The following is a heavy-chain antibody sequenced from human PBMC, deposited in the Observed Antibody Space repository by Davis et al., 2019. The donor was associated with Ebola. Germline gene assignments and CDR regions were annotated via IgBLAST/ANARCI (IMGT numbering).Heavy chain of an antibody. CDR2: ISSSGSTI. CDR3: ARDGGGGNSGRGTTANDGYYYYLGYGMDV. CDR1: GFTFSSYE. Sequence: PGGSLRLSCAASGFTFSSYEMNWVRQAPGKGLEWVSYISSSGSTIYYADSVKGRFTISRDNAKNSLYLQMNSLRAEDTAVYYCARDGGGGNSGRGTTANDGYYYYLGYGMDVWDQGTTVTVSS. D-gene: IGHD4-23*01. V-gene: IGHV3-48*03. J-gene: IGHJ6*02.